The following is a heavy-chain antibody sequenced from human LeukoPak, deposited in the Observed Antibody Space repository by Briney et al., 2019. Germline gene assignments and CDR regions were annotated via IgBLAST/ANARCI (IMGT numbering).Heavy chain of an antibody. V-gene: IGHV4-4*02. CDR2: VNLQGST. J-gene: IGHJ4*02. D-gene: IGHD6-13*01. Sequence: SGTLSLTCGVSGGSITNTNYWTWVRQPPGKGLEWIGEVNLQGSTNYNPSLMGRVAIAVDTSENHISLQLTSVTAADTAVYYCGRGGIAAAASGIDYWGQGTLVAVSS. CDR1: GGSITNTNY. CDR3: GRGGIAAAASGIDY.